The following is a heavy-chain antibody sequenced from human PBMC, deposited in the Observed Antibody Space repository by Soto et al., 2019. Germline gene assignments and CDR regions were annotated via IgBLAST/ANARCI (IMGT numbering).Heavy chain of an antibody. CDR2: IYYSGNT. V-gene: IGHV4-31*03. CDR3: ARDRLMATAGTARHYFGLDV. D-gene: IGHD5-18*01. Sequence: LSLTCTVSGGSIRSGGYYWSWVRQNPRRGLEWIGNIYYSGNTYYNPSLKSRLTISVDTSKNQFSLNLSSVTAADTAVYYCARDRLMATAGTARHYFGLDVWGQGTTVTVSS. CDR1: GGSIRSGGYY. J-gene: IGHJ6*02.